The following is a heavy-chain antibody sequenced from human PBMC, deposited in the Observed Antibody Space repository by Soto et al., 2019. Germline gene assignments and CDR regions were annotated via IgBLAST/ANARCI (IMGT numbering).Heavy chain of an antibody. CDR1: GGSISSTKW. J-gene: IGHJ4*02. D-gene: IGHD4-4*01. V-gene: IGHV4-4*02. Sequence: QVQLQESGPGLVKPSGTLSLTCAVSGGSISSTKWWSWVRQPPGKGLEWIGEIYHSGRTSYKPSLESRVTISLDTSKTQFSLKLTSVTAADTAVYYCATNSNYALDFWGQGTLVTVSS. CDR2: IYHSGRT. CDR3: ATNSNYALDF.